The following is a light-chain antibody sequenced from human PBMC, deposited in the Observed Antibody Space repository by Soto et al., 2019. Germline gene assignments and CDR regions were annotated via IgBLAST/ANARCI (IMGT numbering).Light chain of an antibody. CDR3: KQYDSSPRT. V-gene: IGKV3-20*01. CDR2: GAS. CDR1: QSVSSSF. J-gene: IGKJ1*01. Sequence: DIVLTQSPGALSLSPGERATLSCRASQSVSSSFLAWYQQKPGQAPRLLIYGASSRATGIPDRFSGSGSGTEVTLTISRLEPEDFAVYYCKQYDSSPRTFGQGTKVEIK.